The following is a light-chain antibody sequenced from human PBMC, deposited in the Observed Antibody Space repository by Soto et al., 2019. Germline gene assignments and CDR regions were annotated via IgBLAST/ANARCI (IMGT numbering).Light chain of an antibody. CDR1: SSEIGAYNY. J-gene: IGLJ1*01. Sequence: QSVLTQPASVSGSPGQSITISCTGTSSEIGAYNYVSWYRQHPGKAPKLMIYEVINRPSGVSNRFSGSKSGNTASLTISALQAEDEADYYCSSYTSSSTTPYVFGTGTKVTVL. CDR2: EVI. V-gene: IGLV2-14*01. CDR3: SSYTSSSTTPYV.